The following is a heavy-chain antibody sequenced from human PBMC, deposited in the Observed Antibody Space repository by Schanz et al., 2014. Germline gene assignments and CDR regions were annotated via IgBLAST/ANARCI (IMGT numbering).Heavy chain of an antibody. CDR2: MNPTTGNR. J-gene: IGHJ4*02. D-gene: IGHD4-17*01. CDR1: GYSFTTYD. V-gene: IGHV1-8*01. CDR3: AIDYDERTL. Sequence: QVQLVQSGAEVKKPGASVRVSCKASGYSFTTYDVNWVRQATGQGLEWMGWMNPTTGNRGYAQNFQGRVTMTRDTALKTAYMKMTDLKFENAGLYCCAIDYDERTLWGQGALSAVSS.